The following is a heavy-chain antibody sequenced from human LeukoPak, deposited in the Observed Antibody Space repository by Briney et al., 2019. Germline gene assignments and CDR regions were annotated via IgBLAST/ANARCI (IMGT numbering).Heavy chain of an antibody. Sequence: PGGSLRLSCSASGFTFGDHAMSWVRQAPGKGLEWVGFIRSKGYGGTTEYAASVEGRFSLSRDDSKSVVYLQMNSLKTEDTAVYYCTRVRSGNDFDYWGQGTLVIVSS. V-gene: IGHV3-49*04. CDR3: TRVRSGNDFDY. D-gene: IGHD3-10*01. CDR2: IRSKGYGGTT. CDR1: GFTFGDHA. J-gene: IGHJ4*02.